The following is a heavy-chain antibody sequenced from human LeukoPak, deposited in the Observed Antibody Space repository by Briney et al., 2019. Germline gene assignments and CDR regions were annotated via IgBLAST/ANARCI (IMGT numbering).Heavy chain of an antibody. J-gene: IGHJ5*02. V-gene: IGHV1-69*13. Sequence: GASVKVSCKASGGTFSSYAISWVRQAPGQGLEWMGGIIPIFGTANYAQKFQGRVTTTADESTSTAYMELSSLRSEDTAVYYCARVKSTEQQENWFDPWGQGTLVTVSS. D-gene: IGHD6-13*01. CDR3: ARVKSTEQQENWFDP. CDR1: GGTFSSYA. CDR2: IIPIFGTA.